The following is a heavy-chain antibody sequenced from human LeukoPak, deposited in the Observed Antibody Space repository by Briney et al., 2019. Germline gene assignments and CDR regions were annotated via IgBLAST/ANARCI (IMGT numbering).Heavy chain of an antibody. J-gene: IGHJ6*02. Sequence: ASVKVSCKASGYTFTGYYMHWVRQAPGQGLEWMGRINPNSGGTNYAQKFQGRVTMTRDTSISTAYMELSRLRSDDTAVYYCARGEIYYYGMDVWGQGTTVTVSS. V-gene: IGHV1-2*06. CDR2: INPNSGGT. CDR1: GYTFTGYY. CDR3: ARGEIYYYGMDV.